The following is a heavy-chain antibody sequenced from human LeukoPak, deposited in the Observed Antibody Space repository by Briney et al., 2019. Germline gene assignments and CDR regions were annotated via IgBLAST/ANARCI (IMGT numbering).Heavy chain of an antibody. D-gene: IGHD4-17*01. J-gene: IGHJ4*02. CDR2: ISWNSGSI. Sequence: SSGDYYWSWIRQPPGKGLEWVSGISWNSGSIGYADSVKGRFTISRDNAKNSLYLQMNSLRAEDTALYYCAKGDYGDYGATSLWGQGTLVTVSS. CDR1: SSGDYY. CDR3: AKGDYGDYGATSL. V-gene: IGHV3-9*01.